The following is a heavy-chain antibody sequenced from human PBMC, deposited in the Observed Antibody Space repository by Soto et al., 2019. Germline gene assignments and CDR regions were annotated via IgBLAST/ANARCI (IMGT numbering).Heavy chain of an antibody. J-gene: IGHJ4*02. CDR1: GGSISSGGYY. V-gene: IGHV4-31*03. CDR3: ARWAGYCSGGSCYSDDLFDY. CDR2: IYYSGST. Sequence: QSQTLSLTCTVSGGSISSGGYYWSWIRQHPGKGLEWIGYIYYSGSTYYNPSLKSRVTISVDTSKNQFSLKLSSVTAADTAVYYCARWAGYCSGGSCYSDDLFDYWGQGTLVTVSS. D-gene: IGHD2-15*01.